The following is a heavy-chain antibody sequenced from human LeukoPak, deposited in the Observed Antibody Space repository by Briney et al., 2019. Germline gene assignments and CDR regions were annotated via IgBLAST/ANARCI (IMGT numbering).Heavy chain of an antibody. Sequence: PGGSLRLSCAAFGFTFSRYEMNWVRQAPGKGLEWVSYISSSGSTIYYADSVKGRFIISRDNAKNSLYLEVNSLRVEDTAVYYCARDGPSGSGWSTDAFDMWGQGTMVTVSS. V-gene: IGHV3-48*03. CDR3: ARDGPSGSGWSTDAFDM. D-gene: IGHD6-19*01. CDR1: GFTFSRYE. CDR2: ISSSGSTI. J-gene: IGHJ3*02.